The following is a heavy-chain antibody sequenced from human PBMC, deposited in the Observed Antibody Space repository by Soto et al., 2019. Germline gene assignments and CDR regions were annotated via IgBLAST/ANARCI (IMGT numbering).Heavy chain of an antibody. J-gene: IGHJ4*02. Sequence: PSETLSLTXTVSGDAITSSSYFWSWIRQSPGRGLEYIGYTYYNGRTNYNPSLQSRVTISVDTSTSQFSLNLTSVTAGDTAVYYCARMSRTVNYWGQGIPVTVSS. CDR2: TYYNGRT. D-gene: IGHD4-17*01. CDR3: ARMSRTVNY. CDR1: GDAITSSSYF. V-gene: IGHV4-61*01.